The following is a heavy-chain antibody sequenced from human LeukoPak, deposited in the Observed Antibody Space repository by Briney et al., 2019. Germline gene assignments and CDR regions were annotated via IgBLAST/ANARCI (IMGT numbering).Heavy chain of an antibody. J-gene: IGHJ3*02. V-gene: IGHV3-48*03. Sequence: GGSLRLSCAASGFTFTNYEMNWVRQAPGKGLEWVSYISYTGDTVYYADSVRGRFTISRDNAKNSLFLQMNSLRAEDTAVYYCVRDHHRRLYDNQARDTFDIWGQGTMVTVSS. D-gene: IGHD3-22*01. CDR2: ISYTGDTV. CDR3: VRDHHRRLYDNQARDTFDI. CDR1: GFTFTNYE.